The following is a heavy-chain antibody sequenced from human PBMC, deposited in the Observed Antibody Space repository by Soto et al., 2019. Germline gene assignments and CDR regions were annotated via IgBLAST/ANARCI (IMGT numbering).Heavy chain of an antibody. Sequence: GGSLRLSCAASGFTFSDHYMEWVRQAPGKGLEWVGRTRNKVDSYTTEYAASVRGRFTISRDDSKTSLYLQMNSLKTEDTALYYCATGTVGAMDYWGQGTLVTAPQ. D-gene: IGHD1-26*01. V-gene: IGHV3-72*01. CDR1: GFTFSDHY. J-gene: IGHJ4*02. CDR3: ATGTVGAMDY. CDR2: TRNKVDSYTT.